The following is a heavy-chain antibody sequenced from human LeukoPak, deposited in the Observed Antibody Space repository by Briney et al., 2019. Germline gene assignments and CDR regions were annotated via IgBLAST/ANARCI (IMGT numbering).Heavy chain of an antibody. D-gene: IGHD5-18*01. CDR3: AKDHSGAMVPRYYFDY. Sequence: PGGSLRLSCAASGFTFNSYAMSWVRQAPGKGLEWVSAISGSGGSTYYADSVKGRFTISRDNSKNTLYLQMNSLRAEDTAVYYCAKDHSGAMVPRYYFDYWGQGTLVTVSS. CDR1: GFTFNSYA. CDR2: ISGSGGST. J-gene: IGHJ4*02. V-gene: IGHV3-23*01.